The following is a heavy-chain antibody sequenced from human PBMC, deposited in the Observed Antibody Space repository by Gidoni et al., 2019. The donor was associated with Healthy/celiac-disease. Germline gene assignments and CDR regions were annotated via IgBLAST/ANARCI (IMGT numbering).Heavy chain of an antibody. D-gene: IGHD5-12*01. CDR1: GFTFSSYS. CDR2: ISSSSSTI. V-gene: IGHV3-48*02. J-gene: IGHJ6*02. Sequence: EVQLVESGGGLVQPGGSLRLSCAAYGFTFSSYSMNWVRQAPGKGLEWVSYISSSSSTIYYADSVKGRFTISRDNAKNSLYLQMNSLRDEDTAVYYCARDMGDIVATICFTGCYYYGMDVWGQGTTVTVSS. CDR3: ARDMGDIVATICFTGCYYYGMDV.